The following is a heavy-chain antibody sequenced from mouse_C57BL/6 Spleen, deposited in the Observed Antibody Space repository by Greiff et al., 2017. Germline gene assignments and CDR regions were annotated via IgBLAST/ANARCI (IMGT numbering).Heavy chain of an antibody. V-gene: IGHV1-55*01. Sequence: QVQLQQPGAELVKPGASVKMSCKASGYTFTSYWITWVKQRPGQGLEWIGDIYPGSGSTNYNEKFKSKDTLTVDTSSSTAYMQLSSLTSEDSAVYYCARSGYDYGREAMDYWGQGTSVTVSS. CDR2: IYPGSGST. D-gene: IGHD2-4*01. CDR1: GYTFTSYW. CDR3: ARSGYDYGREAMDY. J-gene: IGHJ4*01.